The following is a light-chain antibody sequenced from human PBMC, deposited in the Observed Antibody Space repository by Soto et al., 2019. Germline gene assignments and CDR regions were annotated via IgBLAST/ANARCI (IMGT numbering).Light chain of an antibody. Sequence: QSVLTQPASVSGSPGQSITIACTGTNRDVGSYNLVSWYQQRPDEAPKLIISEVRNRPSGTSYRFTGPKSGNTASLTISGLQAEDETDYYCSSYTTSTNDILGPATKVTV. CDR3: SSYTTSTNDI. V-gene: IGLV2-14*01. CDR2: EVR. J-gene: IGLJ1*01. CDR1: NRDVGSYNL.